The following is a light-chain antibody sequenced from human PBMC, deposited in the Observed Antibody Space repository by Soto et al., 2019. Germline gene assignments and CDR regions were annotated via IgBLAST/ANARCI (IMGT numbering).Light chain of an antibody. CDR2: DAS. J-gene: IGKJ1*01. CDR1: QPISTW. CDR3: HQYNSYSEA. Sequence: DIPVTQSPTTLSASVGERVAIXWRASQPISTWLAWYQEKPGKAPKLLIYDASSLEGGVPSRFSGSGSGTEFTLTISSLQPDDFATYYCHQYNSYSEAFGQGTKVDIK. V-gene: IGKV1-5*01.